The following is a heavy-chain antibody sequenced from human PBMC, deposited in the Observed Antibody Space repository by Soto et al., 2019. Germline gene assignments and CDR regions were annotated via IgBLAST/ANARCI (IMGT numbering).Heavy chain of an antibody. V-gene: IGHV1-2*04. Sequence: QVQLVQSGAEMKKPGASVEVSCKASGYTFTGYYMHWVRQAPGQGLEWMGWINPSSGGTNYAQTFQGWVTMTTDTSISTAYMEVSRLKSDDTAVYYCARGDSGSSALFALDFWGQGTMVTVSS. J-gene: IGHJ3*01. D-gene: IGHD6-6*01. CDR3: ARGDSGSSALFALDF. CDR1: GYTFTGYY. CDR2: INPSSGGT.